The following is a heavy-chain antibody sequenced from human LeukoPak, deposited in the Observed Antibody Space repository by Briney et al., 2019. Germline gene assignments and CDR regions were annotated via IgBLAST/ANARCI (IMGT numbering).Heavy chain of an antibody. CDR1: GGSISSSSYY. D-gene: IGHD4-17*01. CDR3: ARRRDDGDYWFDP. Sequence: PSETLSLTCTVSGGSISSSSYYWGWIRQPPGKGLEWIGSIYYSGSTYYNPSLKSRVTISVDTSKNQFSLKLSSVTAADTAVYYCARRRDDGDYWFDPWGQGTPVTVSS. CDR2: IYYSGST. V-gene: IGHV4-39*01. J-gene: IGHJ5*02.